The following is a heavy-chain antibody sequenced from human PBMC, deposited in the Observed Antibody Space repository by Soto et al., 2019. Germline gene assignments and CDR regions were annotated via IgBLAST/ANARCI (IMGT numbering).Heavy chain of an antibody. V-gene: IGHV3-30*18. Sequence: QVQLVESGGGVVQPGRSLRLSCVVSGFTFSSNGMHWVRQAPGKGLEWVAVISYDGSNKYYADSVKGRFTISRDNPKNPLYLQMNSLRVEDTAVYYCAKDRSTSWSFDYWGQGTLVTVSS. J-gene: IGHJ4*02. CDR2: ISYDGSNK. D-gene: IGHD2-2*01. CDR1: GFTFSSNG. CDR3: AKDRSTSWSFDY.